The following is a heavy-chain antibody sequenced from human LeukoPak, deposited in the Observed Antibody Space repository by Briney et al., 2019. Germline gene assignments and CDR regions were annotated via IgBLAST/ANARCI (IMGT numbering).Heavy chain of an antibody. V-gene: IGHV3-74*01. CDR3: GRTIYSGSSFGP. D-gene: IGHD6-6*01. CDR2: VNTDGTIT. CDR1: GFTFSNYW. Sequence: PGGSLRLSCEASGFTFSNYWMHWVRQAPGKGLVWVSRVNTDGTITNYADSVKGRFTISRDNAKNTLYLQMDTLRAEDTAMYYCGRTIYSGSSFGPWGQGILVTVSS. J-gene: IGHJ5*01.